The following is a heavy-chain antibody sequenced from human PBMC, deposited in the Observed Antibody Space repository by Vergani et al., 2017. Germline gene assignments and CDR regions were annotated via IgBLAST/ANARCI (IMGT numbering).Heavy chain of an antibody. Sequence: EVQLVESGGGLVKPGGSLRLSCAASGFSFSNAWMTWVRQGPGKGLEWVGRIKSQIDGGTTDYAAPVKGRFTISRDDSTNMLFLQMDSLRAEDTAVYYCAKSGWLQHFGAHYFDSWGQGILVTVSS. CDR2: IKSQIDGGTT. CDR3: AKSGWLQHFGAHYFDS. J-gene: IGHJ4*02. D-gene: IGHD5-24*01. CDR1: GFSFSNAW. V-gene: IGHV3-15*05.